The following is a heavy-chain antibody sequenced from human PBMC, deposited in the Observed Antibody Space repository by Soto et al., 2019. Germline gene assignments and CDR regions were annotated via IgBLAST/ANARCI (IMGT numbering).Heavy chain of an antibody. V-gene: IGHV6-1*01. CDR1: GDSVSSNSAA. J-gene: IGHJ6*02. CDR3: ARTRVYDSYNYYGMAV. Sequence: SQTLSLTCAISGDSVSSNSAAWNWIRQSPSKGLEWLGRTFFRSKWYNDYAVSVKSRITINPDTSKNQFSLQLNSVTPEDTAVYYCARTRVYDSYNYYGMAVWGQGTTVTVSS. CDR2: TFFRSKWYN. D-gene: IGHD3-3*01.